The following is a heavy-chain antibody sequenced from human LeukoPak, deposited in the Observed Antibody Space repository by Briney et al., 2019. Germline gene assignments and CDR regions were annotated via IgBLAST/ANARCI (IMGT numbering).Heavy chain of an antibody. CDR1: GFTFSSYS. CDR2: ISSSSSYI. CDR3: ARDWGLGYCTNGVCYPSGPFDY. J-gene: IGHJ4*02. D-gene: IGHD2-8*01. V-gene: IGHV3-21*01. Sequence: GGSLRLSCAASGFTFSSYSMNWVRQAPGKGLEWVSSISSSSSYIYYADSVKGRFTISRGNAKNSLYLQMNSLRAEDTAVYYCARDWGLGYCTNGVCYPSGPFDYWGQGTLVTVSS.